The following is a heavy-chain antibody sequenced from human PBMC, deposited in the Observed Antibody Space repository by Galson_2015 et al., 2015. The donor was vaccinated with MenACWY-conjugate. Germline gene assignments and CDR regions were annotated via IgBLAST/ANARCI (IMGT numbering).Heavy chain of an antibody. J-gene: IGHJ6*02. V-gene: IGHV5-51*01. CDR2: IYPGDSDT. CDR3: ARLELEQLGPGHQHYYYYYGMDV. Sequence: QSGAEVKKPGESLTISCTGSGYSFTSYWIGWERQMPGKGLEWMGIIYPGDSDTRYSPSFQGQVTISADKSISTAYLRWSSLKASDTAMYYCARLELEQLGPGHQHYYYYYGMDVWGQGTTVTVSS. CDR1: GYSFTSYW. D-gene: IGHD6-6*01.